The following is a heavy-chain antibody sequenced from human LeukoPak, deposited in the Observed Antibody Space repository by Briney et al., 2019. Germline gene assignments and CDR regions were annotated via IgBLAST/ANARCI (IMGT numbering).Heavy chain of an antibody. Sequence: GGSLRLSCAASGFTFSSYIMNWVRQAPGKGLEWVSYTSSSSSSIFYADSVKGRFAISRDNAKNSLFLQMNSLRAEDTAVYYCARGGIVGGTYYFDYWGQGTLVTVSS. J-gene: IGHJ4*02. D-gene: IGHD1-26*01. CDR2: TSSSSSSI. CDR1: GFTFSSYI. V-gene: IGHV3-48*04. CDR3: ARGGIVGGTYYFDY.